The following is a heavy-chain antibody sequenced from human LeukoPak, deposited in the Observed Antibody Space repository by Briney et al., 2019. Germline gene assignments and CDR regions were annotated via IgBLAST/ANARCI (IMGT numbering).Heavy chain of an antibody. CDR1: GYTFTGYY. CDR3: AKPAYCGSGCYYYFDS. CDR2: IKPNSGGT. D-gene: IGHD2-21*01. V-gene: IGHV1-2*02. Sequence: ASVKVSFKASGYTFTGYYMHWVRQAPGQGLEWMGWIKPNSGGTNYAQKFQGRVTMTTDTSISTGYMELSSLTSDDTALYYCAKPAYCGSGCYYYFDSWGQGTLITVSS. J-gene: IGHJ4*02.